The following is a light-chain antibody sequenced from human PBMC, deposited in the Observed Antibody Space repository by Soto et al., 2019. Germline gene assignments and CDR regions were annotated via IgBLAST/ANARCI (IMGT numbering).Light chain of an antibody. V-gene: IGKV3-20*01. CDR1: QSVSSSY. Sequence: EIVLTQSPGTLSLSPGERATLSCRASQSVSSSYLAWYQQQPGQAPRLLIYGASSRATGIPDRFSGSGYGTHCPLTISRLEPEDFAVYYCQQYGSSPLTFGGGTKVEIK. CDR2: GAS. CDR3: QQYGSSPLT. J-gene: IGKJ4*01.